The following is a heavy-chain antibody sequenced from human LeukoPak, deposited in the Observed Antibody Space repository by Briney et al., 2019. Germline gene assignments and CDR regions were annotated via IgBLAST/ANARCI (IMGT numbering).Heavy chain of an antibody. V-gene: IGHV1-8*01. CDR3: ARTDYDILTGYFYCYYYGMDV. CDR1: GYTFTSYD. D-gene: IGHD3-9*01. Sequence: ASVKVSCKASGYTFTSYDINWVRQATGQGLEWMGWMNPNSGNTGYAQKFQGRVTMTRNTSISTAYMELSSLRSEDTAVYYCARTDYDILTGYFYCYYYGMDVWGQGTTVTVSS. CDR2: MNPNSGNT. J-gene: IGHJ6*02.